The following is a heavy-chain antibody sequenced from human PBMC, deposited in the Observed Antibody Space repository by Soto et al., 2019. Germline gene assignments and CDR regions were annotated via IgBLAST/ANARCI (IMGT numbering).Heavy chain of an antibody. CDR1: GFTFSSYA. CDR2: ISGSGGRLK. Sequence: PGGSLRLSCAASGFTFSSYAMSWVRQAPGKGLEWVSAISGSGGRLKDYAASVRDRFTISRDDSKNTLYLQMRSLRPDDTAVYYCARDRKWEQRDFLDYWGQGTLVTVSS. D-gene: IGHD1-1*01. V-gene: IGHV3-23*01. J-gene: IGHJ4*02. CDR3: ARDRKWEQRDFLDY.